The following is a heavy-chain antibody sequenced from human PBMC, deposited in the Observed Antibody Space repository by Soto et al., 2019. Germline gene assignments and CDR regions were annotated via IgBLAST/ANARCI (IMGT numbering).Heavy chain of an antibody. CDR3: ARGPGITTNGKPDFDY. Sequence: GGSLRLCWAASAFSFSNYAMHCVRQAPGKGLEWVTIISYDGTNKLYADSVKGRFTISRDNSKNTLYLQMNSLRPDDTAVYYCARGPGITTNGKPDFDYWGQGTLVTVSS. J-gene: IGHJ4*02. V-gene: IGHV3-30-3*01. CDR2: ISYDGTNK. CDR1: AFSFSNYA. D-gene: IGHD1-1*01.